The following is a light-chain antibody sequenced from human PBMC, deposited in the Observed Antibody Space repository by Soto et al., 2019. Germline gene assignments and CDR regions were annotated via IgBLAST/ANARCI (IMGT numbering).Light chain of an antibody. V-gene: IGKV3-20*01. CDR2: GAS. Sequence: EIVLTQSPATLSLSPVERATLSCMASQSVSSYLAWYQQKPGQAPRLLIYGASSRATGIPDRFSGSGSGTDFTLTLSRLEPEDFAVYYCQQYGSSPWTFGQGTKVDIK. CDR3: QQYGSSPWT. J-gene: IGKJ1*01. CDR1: QSVSSY.